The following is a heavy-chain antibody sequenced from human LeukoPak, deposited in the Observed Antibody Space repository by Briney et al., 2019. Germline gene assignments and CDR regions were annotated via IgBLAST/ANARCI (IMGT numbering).Heavy chain of an antibody. J-gene: IGHJ4*02. Sequence: PSETLSLTCTVSGGSISSYYWIWIRQPPGKGREGIGNIYYIGSTNYNPSLKSRVTISVDTSKNQFSLKLSSVTAADTAVYYCARWDIVATTFGYWGQGTLVTVSS. V-gene: IGHV4-59*12. D-gene: IGHD5-12*01. CDR1: GGSISSYY. CDR2: IYYIGST. CDR3: ARWDIVATTFGY.